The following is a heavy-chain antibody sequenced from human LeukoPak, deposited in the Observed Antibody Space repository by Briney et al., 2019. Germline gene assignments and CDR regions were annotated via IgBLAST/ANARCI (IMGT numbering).Heavy chain of an antibody. CDR2: IYYSGST. J-gene: IGHJ3*02. Sequence: SETLSLTCTVSGGSISSSYWNWIRQPPGKGLEWIGYIYYSGSTNYNPSLKSRVTISVDTSKNQFSLKLSSVTAADTAVYYCASWAPSYYTFYDAFDIWGQGTMVTVSS. D-gene: IGHD3-10*01. CDR1: GGSISSSY. V-gene: IGHV4-59*01. CDR3: ASWAPSYYTFYDAFDI.